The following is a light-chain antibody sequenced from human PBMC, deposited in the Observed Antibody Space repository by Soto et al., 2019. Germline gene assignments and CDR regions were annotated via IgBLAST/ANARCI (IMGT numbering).Light chain of an antibody. Sequence: IHLTQPPSTLSVCSPHRVTNTFPLSQRISIWLAWYQQKPGKAPKILIYKASSLESGVPSRFSGSGSGTEFTLTISSLQPDDFSTYYCQQYSTYTPRTFGQGTKVDNK. J-gene: IGKJ1*01. CDR1: QRISIW. CDR2: KAS. V-gene: IGKV1-5*03. CDR3: QQYSTYTPRT.